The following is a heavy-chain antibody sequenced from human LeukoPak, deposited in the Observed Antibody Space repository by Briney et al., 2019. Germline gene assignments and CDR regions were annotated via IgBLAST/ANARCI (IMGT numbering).Heavy chain of an antibody. CDR3: VRDMTTATTCYLQH. J-gene: IGHJ1*01. D-gene: IGHD4-17*01. Sequence: GGSLRLSCAASGFTFSSYSMNWVRQTPGKGLELVSSISSSSTYIYYADSVKGRFSISRDNAKNSLCLQMNSLRAEDTAVYYCVRDMTTATTCYLQHWGQGTLVTVSS. V-gene: IGHV3-21*01. CDR2: ISSSSTYI. CDR1: GFTFSSYS.